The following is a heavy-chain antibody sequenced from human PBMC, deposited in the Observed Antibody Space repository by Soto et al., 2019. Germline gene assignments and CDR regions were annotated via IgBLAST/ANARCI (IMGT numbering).Heavy chain of an antibody. V-gene: IGHV3-30*18. CDR1: GLTFSNYG. Sequence: PGGFLRLSCVISGLTFSNYGMHWVRQAPGKGLEWVAVISYDGSNKYYADSVNGRFTISRDNSKNTLYLQMNSLRVEDTAVYYCAKDLVAWSNYYYYGMDVWGQGTTVNVSS. D-gene: IGHD6-6*01. J-gene: IGHJ6*02. CDR2: ISYDGSNK. CDR3: AKDLVAWSNYYYYGMDV.